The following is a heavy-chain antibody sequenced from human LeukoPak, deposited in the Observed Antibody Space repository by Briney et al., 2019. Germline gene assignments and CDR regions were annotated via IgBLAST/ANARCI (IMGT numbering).Heavy chain of an antibody. J-gene: IGHJ4*02. CDR3: AREGYTSSWYSGYYYFDY. CDR1: GGSFSGYY. V-gene: IGHV4-34*01. CDR2: INHSGST. D-gene: IGHD6-13*01. Sequence: SETLSLTCAVYGGSFSGYYWSWIRQPPGKGLEWIGEINHSGSTNYNPSLKSRVTISVDTSKNQFSLKLSSVTAADTAVYYCAREGYTSSWYSGYYYFDYWGQGTLVTVSS.